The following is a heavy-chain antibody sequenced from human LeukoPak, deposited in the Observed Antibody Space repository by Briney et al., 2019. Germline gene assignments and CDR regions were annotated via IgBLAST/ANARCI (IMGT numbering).Heavy chain of an antibody. Sequence: GGSLRLSCAASGFTFSSYGMHWVRQAPGKGLEWVAFIRYDGSNKYYEDSVKGRFTISRDNSKNTLYLQMSSLRAEDTAVYYCAKSEGYYYYMDVWGKGTTVTVSS. J-gene: IGHJ6*03. CDR2: IRYDGSNK. CDR1: GFTFSSYG. CDR3: AKSEGYYYYMDV. V-gene: IGHV3-30*02.